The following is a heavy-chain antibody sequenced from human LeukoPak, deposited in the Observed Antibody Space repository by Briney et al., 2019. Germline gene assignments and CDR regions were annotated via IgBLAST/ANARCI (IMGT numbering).Heavy chain of an antibody. CDR1: GFTFSSYG. CDR3: AKDRAGVAVDHFDY. CDR2: ISYDGSNK. J-gene: IGHJ4*02. V-gene: IGHV3-30*18. Sequence: GRSLRLSCAASGFTFSSYGMHWVRQAPGKGLEWVAVISYDGSNKYYADSVKGRFTISRDNSKNTLYLQMNSLRAEDTAVYYCAKDRAGVAVDHFDYWGQGTLVTVAS. D-gene: IGHD6-19*01.